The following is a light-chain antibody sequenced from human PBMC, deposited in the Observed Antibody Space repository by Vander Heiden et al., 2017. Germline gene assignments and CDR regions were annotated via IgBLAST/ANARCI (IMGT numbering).Light chain of an antibody. CDR3: QSYDSSLSGSVV. CDR2: GNS. V-gene: IGLV1-40*01. J-gene: IGLJ2*01. Sequence: QSVLTQPPPVSGAPGQRVTIPCTGSSSNIGAGYDVHWYQQLPGTAPKLLIYGNSNRPSGVPDRFSGSKSGTSASLAITGLQAEDEADYYCQSYDSSLSGSVVFGGGTKLTVL. CDR1: SSNIGAGYD.